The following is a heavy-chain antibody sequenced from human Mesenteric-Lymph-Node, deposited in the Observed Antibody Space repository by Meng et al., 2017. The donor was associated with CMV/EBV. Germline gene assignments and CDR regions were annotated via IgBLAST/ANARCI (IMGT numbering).Heavy chain of an antibody. J-gene: IGHJ4*02. CDR2: LCGSGDNT. V-gene: IGHV3-23*01. D-gene: IGHD5-24*01. CDR3: ARAPTDSPDGAYFAY. CDR1: GFSFSTHA. Sequence: GGSLRLSCEASGFSFSTHAMGWVRQAPGKGLEWVSSLCGSGDNTYYADSVKGRFTISRDNSKNTVYLQSNSLRVEDTAVYYCARAPTDSPDGAYFAYWGQGTLVTVSS.